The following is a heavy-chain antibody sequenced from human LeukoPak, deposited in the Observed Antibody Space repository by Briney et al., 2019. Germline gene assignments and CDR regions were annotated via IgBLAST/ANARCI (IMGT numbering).Heavy chain of an antibody. J-gene: IGHJ4*02. CDR2: INHSGST. CDR3: ASLRDPYYDILTGYFPFDY. Sequence: SGTLSLTCTVSGDSINSLDLWSWVRQPPGKGLEWIGEINHSGSTNYNPSLKSRVTISVDTSKNQFSLKLSSVTAADTAVYYCASLRDPYYDILTGYFPFDYWGQGTLVTVSS. CDR1: GDSINSLDL. D-gene: IGHD3-9*01. V-gene: IGHV4-4*02.